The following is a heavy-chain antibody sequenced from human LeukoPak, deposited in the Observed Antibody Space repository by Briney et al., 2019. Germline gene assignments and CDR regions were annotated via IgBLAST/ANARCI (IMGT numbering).Heavy chain of an antibody. J-gene: IGHJ3*01. Sequence: PGGSLRLSCEASGFSFSSYGMHWVRQAPGKGLEWVAFLRYDGTTKFYGDSVKGRFAISRDTSKNTLYLQINSLRTDDTAGYYCAKDLSRGNYPIAFDVWGQGTVVTVSS. CDR3: AKDLSRGNYPIAFDV. V-gene: IGHV3-30*02. CDR2: LRYDGTTK. CDR1: GFSFSSYG. D-gene: IGHD3-22*01.